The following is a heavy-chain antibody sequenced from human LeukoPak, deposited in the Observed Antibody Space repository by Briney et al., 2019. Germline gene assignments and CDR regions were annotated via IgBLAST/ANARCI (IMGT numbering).Heavy chain of an antibody. D-gene: IGHD3-22*01. Sequence: SETLSLTCTVSGGSISSSSYYWGWIRQPPGKGLEWIGSIYYSGSTYYNPSLKSRATISVDTSKNQFSLKLSSVTAADTAVYYCARGPDYYDSRAWGYWGQGTLVTVSS. CDR2: IYYSGST. V-gene: IGHV4-39*07. CDR3: ARGPDYYDSRAWGY. CDR1: GGSISSSSYY. J-gene: IGHJ4*02.